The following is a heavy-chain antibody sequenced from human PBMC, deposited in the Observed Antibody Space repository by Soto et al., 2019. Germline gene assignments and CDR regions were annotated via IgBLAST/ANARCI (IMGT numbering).Heavy chain of an antibody. J-gene: IGHJ6*03. CDR2: ISHDGSNK. Sequence: QVQLVESGGGVVQPGRSLRLSCAASGFTFTTCGMHWVRQAPGKGLEWVALISHDGSNKYYAESVKGRFTISRDNSKNPLDLQSNGLRAEDTAVYYCASNYYDFLSAYYDYYYLDVWGKGTTVTVSS. CDR1: GFTFTTCG. D-gene: IGHD3-3*01. V-gene: IGHV3-30*03. CDR3: ASNYYDFLSAYYDYYYLDV.